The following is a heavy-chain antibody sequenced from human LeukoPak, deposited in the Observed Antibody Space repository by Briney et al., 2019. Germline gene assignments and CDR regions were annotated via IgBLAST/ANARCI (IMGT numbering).Heavy chain of an antibody. CDR1: GFIFSDYY. Sequence: GGSLRLSCAASGFIFSDYYMNWIRQAPGKGLEWVSYISDSGRTIYYADSVKGRFTISRDNAQNSLFLQMKSLTVEDTAVYYCARDGSGGSPSFEDWGQGALVTASS. D-gene: IGHD1-26*01. CDR2: ISDSGRTI. V-gene: IGHV3-11*04. J-gene: IGHJ4*02. CDR3: ARDGSGGSPSFED.